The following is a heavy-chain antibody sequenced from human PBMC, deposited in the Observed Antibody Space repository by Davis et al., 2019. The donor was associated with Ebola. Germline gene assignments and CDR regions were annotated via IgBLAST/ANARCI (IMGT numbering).Heavy chain of an antibody. J-gene: IGHJ2*01. V-gene: IGHV5-51*01. CDR1: GDSYW. CDR2: IYFGDYDT. CDR3: ARPMTNYWYFDL. Sequence: GESLKISCKASGDSYWIGWVRQMPGQGLEWMGIIYFGDYDTTYSPTFRGQVTISADKSISTAYLQWSSLKASDTAMYYCARPMTNYWYFDLWGRGTLVTVSS.